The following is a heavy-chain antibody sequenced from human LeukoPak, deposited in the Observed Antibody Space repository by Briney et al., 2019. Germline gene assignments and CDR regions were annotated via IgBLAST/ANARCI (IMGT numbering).Heavy chain of an antibody. CDR2: IKQDGSEK. CDR1: GFTFSSYW. CDR3: ASIVEEFGELLYDY. D-gene: IGHD3-10*01. V-gene: IGHV3-7*01. J-gene: IGHJ4*02. Sequence: GGSLRLSCAASGFTFSSYWMSWVRQAPGKGLEWVANIKQDGSEKYYVDSVKGRFTISRDNAKNSLYLQMNSLRAEDTAVYYCASIVEEFGELLYDYWGQGTLVTVSS.